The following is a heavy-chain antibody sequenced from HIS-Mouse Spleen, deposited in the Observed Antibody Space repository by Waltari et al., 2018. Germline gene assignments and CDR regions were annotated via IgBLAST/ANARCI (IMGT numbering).Heavy chain of an antibody. CDR2: ISYDGSNK. V-gene: IGHV3-30*18. CDR1: GLTFSSYG. D-gene: IGHD6-13*01. Sequence: QVQLVESGGGVVQPGRSLRLPCAASGLTFSSYGMHWVRQAPGKGLEWVAVISYDGSNKYYADSVKGRFTISRDNSKNTLYLQMNSLRAEDTAVYYCAKARSSSSWTFDYWGQGTLVTVSS. CDR3: AKARSSSSWTFDY. J-gene: IGHJ4*02.